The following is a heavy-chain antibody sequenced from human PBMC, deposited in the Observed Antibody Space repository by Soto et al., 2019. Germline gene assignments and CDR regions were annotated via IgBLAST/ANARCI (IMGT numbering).Heavy chain of an antibody. J-gene: IGHJ4*02. D-gene: IGHD3-10*01. CDR3: ARTTIYYCPNPNCGLFFDN. V-gene: IGHV4-31*03. CDR2: IYYSGST. CDR1: GGSISSGGYY. Sequence: QVQLQESGPGLVKPSQTLSLTCTVSGGSISSGGYYWSWIRQHPGKGLEWIGYIYYSGSTYYNPSLQSRLSTSVDTSTKQIFLNLTSVTAADTAIYYCARTTIYYCPNPNCGLFFDNWGQGAQVIV.